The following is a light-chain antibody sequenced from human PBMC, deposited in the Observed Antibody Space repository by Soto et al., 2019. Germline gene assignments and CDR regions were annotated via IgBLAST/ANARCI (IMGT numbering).Light chain of an antibody. J-gene: IGKJ1*01. Sequence: DLQMTPSPSSLSASVGDRVTITCRARQGISNYLAWYQQKPGKVPKLLIYAASTLQSGVPSRFSGSGSGIDFTLTISSLQPEDVATYYCQKYNSAPRTFGQGTKVEIK. CDR3: QKYNSAPRT. CDR1: QGISNY. V-gene: IGKV1-27*01. CDR2: AAS.